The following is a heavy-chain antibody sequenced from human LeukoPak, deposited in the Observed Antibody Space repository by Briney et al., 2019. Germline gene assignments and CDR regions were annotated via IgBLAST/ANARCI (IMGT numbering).Heavy chain of an antibody. CDR3: AKVQRSDFNMNFDS. Sequence: PGGSLRLSCAASGXTFEDYAMHWVRQAPGKGLEWVSLISGDGDNIFYSDSVKGRFTISRDNSKNTVYLQMNSLRAGDTAVYYCAKVQRSDFNMNFDSWGQGTLVTVSS. CDR1: GXTFEDYA. V-gene: IGHV3-43*02. D-gene: IGHD2-15*01. CDR2: ISGDGDNI. J-gene: IGHJ4*02.